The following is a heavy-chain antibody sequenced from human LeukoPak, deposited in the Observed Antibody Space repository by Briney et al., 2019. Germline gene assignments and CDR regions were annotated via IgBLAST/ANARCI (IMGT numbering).Heavy chain of an antibody. Sequence: PSETLSLTCTVSGGSISSYYWSWIRQPPGKGLEWIGYIYYSGSTNYNPSLKSRVTISVDTSKNQFSLKLSSVTAADTAVYYCARLHDSSGYYLTYYYYGMDVWGQGTTVTVSS. CDR1: GGSISSYY. V-gene: IGHV4-59*08. D-gene: IGHD3-22*01. CDR2: IYYSGST. J-gene: IGHJ6*02. CDR3: ARLHDSSGYYLTYYYYGMDV.